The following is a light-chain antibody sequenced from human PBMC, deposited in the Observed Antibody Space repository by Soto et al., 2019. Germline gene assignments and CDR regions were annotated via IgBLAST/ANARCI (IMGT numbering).Light chain of an antibody. CDR3: QQCNTWPLT. V-gene: IGKV3-11*01. Sequence: EIVLTQSPATLSLSPGERATLSCRASQSISICLVWFHHKPGQAPRLVIHDASYRATDIPARFSGSGSGTDFTLTISSLAPEDYAVYYCQQCNTWPLTFGGGTKVEIK. CDR2: DAS. CDR1: QSISIC. J-gene: IGKJ4*01.